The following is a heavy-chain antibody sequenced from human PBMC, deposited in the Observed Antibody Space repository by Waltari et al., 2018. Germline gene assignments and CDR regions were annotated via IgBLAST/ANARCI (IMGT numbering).Heavy chain of an antibody. V-gene: IGHV4-39*01. J-gene: IGHJ4*02. D-gene: IGHD2-15*01. CDR1: GGSISNKYYS. Sequence: QLQLQESGPGLLKPSETLSLTCGVSGGSISNKYYSWAWIRQPPGQGLEWIGNIFYSGNAKYGPSLKSRVTISVDTSKNNFSLKLSSVTAADTAVYYCARLGYNNENYYIGFDYWGQGTLVTVSS. CDR2: IFYSGNA. CDR3: ARLGYNNENYYIGFDY.